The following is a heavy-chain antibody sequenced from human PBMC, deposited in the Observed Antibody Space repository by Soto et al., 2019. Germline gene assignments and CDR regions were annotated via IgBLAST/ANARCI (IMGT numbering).Heavy chain of an antibody. V-gene: IGHV1-69*13. J-gene: IGHJ5*02. CDR3: AGFRQQLVRAYNWFDP. Sequence: SVKVSFKASGGTFSSYAISWVRQAPGQGLEWMGGIIPIFGTANYAQKFQGRVTITADESTSTAYMELSSLRSEDTAVYYCAGFRQQLVRAYNWFDPWGQGTLVTVSS. CDR2: IIPIFGTA. D-gene: IGHD6-6*01. CDR1: GGTFSSYA.